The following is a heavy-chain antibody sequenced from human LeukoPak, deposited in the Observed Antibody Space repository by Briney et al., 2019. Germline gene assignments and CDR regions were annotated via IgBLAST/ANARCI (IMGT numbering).Heavy chain of an antibody. CDR1: GYSISSSYY. J-gene: IGHJ5*02. V-gene: IGHV4-39*01. CDR2: IYYSGST. CDR3: ARHSLYGSGKNWFDP. Sequence: PSETLSLTCTVSGYSISSSYYWGWIRQPPGKGLEWIGSIYYSGSTYYNPSLKSRVTISVDTSKNQFSLKLSSVTAADTAVYYCARHSLYGSGKNWFDPWGQGTLVTVSS. D-gene: IGHD3-10*01.